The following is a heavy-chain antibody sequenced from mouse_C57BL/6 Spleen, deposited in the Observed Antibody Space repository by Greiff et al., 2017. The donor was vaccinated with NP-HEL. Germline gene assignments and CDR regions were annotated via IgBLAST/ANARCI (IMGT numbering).Heavy chain of an antibody. V-gene: IGHV5-17*01. CDR3: ARDGYYVCFAY. D-gene: IGHD2-3*01. CDR1: GFTFSDYG. CDR2: ISSGSSTI. J-gene: IGHJ3*01. Sequence: EVMLVESGGGLVKPGGSLKLSCAASGFTFSDYGMHWVRQAPEKGLEWVAYISSGSSTIYYEDTVKGRFTISRDNAKNTLFLQMNSLRSEDTAMYYCARDGYYVCFAYWGQGALVTVST.